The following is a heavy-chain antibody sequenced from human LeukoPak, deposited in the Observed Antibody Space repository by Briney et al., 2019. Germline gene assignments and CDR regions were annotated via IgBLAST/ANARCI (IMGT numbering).Heavy chain of an antibody. D-gene: IGHD6-19*01. Sequence: ASVKVSCKASGGTFSSYAISWVRQAPGQGLEWMGGIIPIFGTANYAQKFQGRVTITADESTSTAYMELSSLRSDDTAVYYCARAYPGIAVADPDERLFDIWGQGTMVTVSS. CDR3: ARAYPGIAVADPDERLFDI. J-gene: IGHJ3*02. CDR1: GGTFSSYA. V-gene: IGHV1-69*01. CDR2: IIPIFGTA.